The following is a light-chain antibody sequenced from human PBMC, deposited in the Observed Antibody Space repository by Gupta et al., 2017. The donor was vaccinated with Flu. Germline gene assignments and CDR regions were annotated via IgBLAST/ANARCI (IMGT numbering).Light chain of an antibody. CDR2: GES. Sequence: EIVLTQSPGTLSLSPGERATLSCRDSQSVSSSYLAWYQQKPGQAPRLLIYGESSRATGIGDRVSGSGSGTDFTLPSSRLEADDCEGYDGHQYRSFGQGTKVEIK. CDR1: QSVSSSY. CDR3: HQYRS. J-gene: IGKJ1*01. V-gene: IGKV3-20*01.